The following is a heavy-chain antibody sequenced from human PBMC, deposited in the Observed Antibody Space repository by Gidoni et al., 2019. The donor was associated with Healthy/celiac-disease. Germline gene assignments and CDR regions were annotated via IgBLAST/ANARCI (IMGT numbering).Heavy chain of an antibody. J-gene: IGHJ3*02. D-gene: IGHD2-21*01. CDR3: ARADCGGDCAFDI. Sequence: EVQLVESGGGLIQPGGSLRLSCAASGFTVSSNYMSWVRQAPGKGLEWVSVIYSGGSTYYADSVKGRFTISRDNSKNTLYLQMNSLRAEDTAVYYCARADCGGDCAFDIWGQGTMVTVSS. CDR1: GFTVSSNY. CDR2: IYSGGST. V-gene: IGHV3-53*01.